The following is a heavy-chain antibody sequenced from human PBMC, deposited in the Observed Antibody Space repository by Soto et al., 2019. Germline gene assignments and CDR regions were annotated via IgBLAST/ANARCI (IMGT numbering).Heavy chain of an antibody. V-gene: IGHV1-8*02. CDR2: MNPDSGNT. CDR3: ARARGLVPAAIGYFDY. CDR1: GFTFTSPA. D-gene: IGHD2-2*01. Sequence: ASVKVSCKASGFTFTSPAVPWGRQARGQGLEWMGWMNPDSGNTGYAQKFQGRVTMTRNTSISTAYMELSSLRSEDTAVYYCARARGLVPAAIGYFDYWGQGTLVTVSS. J-gene: IGHJ4*02.